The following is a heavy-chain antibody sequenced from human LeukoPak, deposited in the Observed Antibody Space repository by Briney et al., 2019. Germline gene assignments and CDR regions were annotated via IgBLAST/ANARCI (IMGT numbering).Heavy chain of an antibody. CDR1: GGSFSGYY. Sequence: PSETLSLICAVYGGSFSGYYWSWIRQPPGKGLEWIGEINHSGSTNYNPSLKSRVTISVDTSKNQFSLKLNSVTAADTAVYYCARGQILINYWGQGTLVTVSS. CDR3: ARGQILINY. CDR2: INHSGST. V-gene: IGHV4-34*01. J-gene: IGHJ4*02. D-gene: IGHD2-8*01.